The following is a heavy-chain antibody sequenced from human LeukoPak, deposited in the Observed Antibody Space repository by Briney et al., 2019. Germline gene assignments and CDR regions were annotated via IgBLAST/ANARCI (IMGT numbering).Heavy chain of an antibody. CDR1: GYSFTSYW. Sequence: GESLKISCKGSGYSFTSYWIGWVRQMPGKGLEWMGIIYPGDPDTRYSPSFQGQVTISADKSISTAYLQWSSLKASDTAMYYCARLFPYDSSGYPSDYWGQGTLVTVSS. V-gene: IGHV5-51*01. CDR2: IYPGDPDT. CDR3: ARLFPYDSSGYPSDY. J-gene: IGHJ4*02. D-gene: IGHD3-22*01.